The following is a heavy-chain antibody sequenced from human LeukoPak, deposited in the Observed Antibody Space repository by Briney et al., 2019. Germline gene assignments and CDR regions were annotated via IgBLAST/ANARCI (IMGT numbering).Heavy chain of an antibody. J-gene: IGHJ5*02. CDR2: MNPNGGNT. CDR1: GSTFTSYD. Sequence: GASVKVSCKASGSTFTSYDTNWVRQATGQGREWMGWMNPNGGNTGYAQKFQGRVTMTRNTPISTAYVELSSLKAEDTAVYYCARVAPCPQWSSTSCYYNWFYPWGQGTLVTVSS. V-gene: IGHV1-8*01. D-gene: IGHD2-2*01. CDR3: ARVAPCPQWSSTSCYYNWFYP.